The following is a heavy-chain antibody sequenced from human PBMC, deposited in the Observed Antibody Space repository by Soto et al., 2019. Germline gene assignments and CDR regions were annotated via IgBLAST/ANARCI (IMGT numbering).Heavy chain of an antibody. CDR1: GFTFSSYA. CDR3: AKVGGKTSGNVDY. Sequence: EVQLLESGGGLVQPGGSLRLSCAASGFTFSSYAMTWVRQAPGKGLEWVSGLSSNGGDTYYADSVKGRFTISRVNSKNTLYRQMNSLRAEDTAVYYCAKVGGKTSGNVDYWGQGTLVTVSS. D-gene: IGHD5-12*01. J-gene: IGHJ4*02. CDR2: LSSNGGDT. V-gene: IGHV3-23*01.